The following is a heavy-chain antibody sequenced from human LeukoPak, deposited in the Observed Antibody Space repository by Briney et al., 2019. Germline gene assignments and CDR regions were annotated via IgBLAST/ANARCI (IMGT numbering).Heavy chain of an antibody. CDR2: TSGDGGST. Sequence: GGSLRLSCAASGFTFDDYAMHWVRQAPGKGLEWVSLTSGDGGSTYYAGSVKGRFTISRDNSKNSLYLQMNSLRTEDTAFYYCAKASSGSSSRPVDYWGQGTLVTVSS. J-gene: IGHJ4*02. CDR3: AKASSGSSSRPVDY. D-gene: IGHD3-10*01. CDR1: GFTFDDYA. V-gene: IGHV3-43*02.